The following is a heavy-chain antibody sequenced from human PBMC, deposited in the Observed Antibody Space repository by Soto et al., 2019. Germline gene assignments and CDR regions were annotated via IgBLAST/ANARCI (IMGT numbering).Heavy chain of an antibody. J-gene: IGHJ4*02. D-gene: IGHD1-1*01. V-gene: IGHV4-34*01. CDR2: INHSGST. CDR3: ARANWNPRLGLYYFDY. Sequence: SETLSLTCAVYGGSFSGYYWSWIRQPPGKGLEWIGEINHSGSTNYNPSLKSRVTISVDTSKNQFSLKLSSVTAADTAVYYCARANWNPRLGLYYFDYWGQGTLVTVSS. CDR1: GGSFSGYY.